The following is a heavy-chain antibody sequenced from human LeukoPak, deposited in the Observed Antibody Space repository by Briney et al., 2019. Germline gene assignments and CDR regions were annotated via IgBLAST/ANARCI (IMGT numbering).Heavy chain of an antibody. CDR2: ISGSGVIT. V-gene: IGHV3-23*01. CDR3: AKDDAWVRYQD. Sequence: GGSLRLSCAASGFTFDDYAVHWVRQAPGKGLEWVSGISGSGVITYYADSVKGRFTISRDNSKNTLDLQMNSLRAEDTAVYYCAKDDAWVRYQDWGQGTLVTVSS. D-gene: IGHD5-12*01. J-gene: IGHJ4*02. CDR1: GFTFDDYA.